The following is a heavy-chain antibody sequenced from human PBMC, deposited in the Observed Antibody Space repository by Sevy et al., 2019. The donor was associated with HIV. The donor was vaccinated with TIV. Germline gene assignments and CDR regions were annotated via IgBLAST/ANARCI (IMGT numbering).Heavy chain of an antibody. CDR3: ARVGDFNDGSVKRDFDY. D-gene: IGHD2-21*02. Sequence: GGSLRLSCAASGFTFSNYGMHRVRQAPGKGLEWVAVIWNDGSNKYYADTVKGRFTITRDNSKNTLYLQMNGFRVVDTAVYFCARVGDFNDGSVKRDFDYWGQGTLVTVSS. CDR2: IWNDGSNK. CDR1: GFTFSNYG. J-gene: IGHJ4*02. V-gene: IGHV3-33*01.